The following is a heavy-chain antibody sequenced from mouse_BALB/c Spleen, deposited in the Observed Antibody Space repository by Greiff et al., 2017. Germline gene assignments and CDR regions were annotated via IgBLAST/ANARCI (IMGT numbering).Heavy chain of an antibody. CDR2: ISSGSSTI. V-gene: IGHV5-17*02. CDR1: GFTFSSFG. Sequence: DVMLVESGGGLVQPGGSRKLSCAASGFTFSSFGMHWVRQSPEKGLEWVAYISSGSSTIYYADTVKGRFTISRDNPKNTLFLQMTSLRSEDTAMYYCARFGYYFDYWGEGTTLTVSS. CDR3: ARFGYYFDY. J-gene: IGHJ2*01.